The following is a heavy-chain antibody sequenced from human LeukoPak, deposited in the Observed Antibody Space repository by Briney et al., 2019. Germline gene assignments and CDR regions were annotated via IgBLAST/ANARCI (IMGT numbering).Heavy chain of an antibody. J-gene: IGHJ4*02. CDR2: IHYSEYSGRIST. CDR1: GGSVSSTSYY. Sequence: ETLSLTCTVSGGSVSSTSYYWSWIRQPPGKGLEWIGYIHYSEYSGRISTDYNPSLMSRVTISVDTSKNQFSLKLSSVTAADTAVYYCAREVVSGGNCFFDYWGQGTLVTVSS. D-gene: IGHD2-15*01. CDR3: AREVVSGGNCFFDY. V-gene: IGHV4-61*01.